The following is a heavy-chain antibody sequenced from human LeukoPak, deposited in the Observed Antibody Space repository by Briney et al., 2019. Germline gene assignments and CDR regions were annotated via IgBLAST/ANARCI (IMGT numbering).Heavy chain of an antibody. CDR2: IWYDGTNK. J-gene: IGHJ4*02. D-gene: IGHD6-25*01. Sequence: GGSLRLSCAVSGFTFSDYGMHWVRQAPGKGLEWVAVIWYDGTNKYYADSVEGRFTISRDNSKNTLYLQMNSLRAEDTAVYYCARTRYNSGGGDYWGQGTLVTVSS. V-gene: IGHV3-33*01. CDR1: GFTFSDYG. CDR3: ARTRYNSGGGDY.